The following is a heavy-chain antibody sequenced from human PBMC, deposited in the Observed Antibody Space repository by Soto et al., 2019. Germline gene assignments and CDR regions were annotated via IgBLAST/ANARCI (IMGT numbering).Heavy chain of an antibody. J-gene: IGHJ6*02. CDR3: AREYYYTMDV. CDR2: IDSSTKDT. V-gene: IGHV3-11*05. CDR1: GFTFRDYY. Sequence: QVQLVESGGGLVRPGGSLRLSCEASGFTFRDYYMTWFRQAPGKGLEWLSYIDSSTKDTNYADSVKGRFTITRENAKNSLYLQMISLRADDPAVYYCAREYYYTMDVWGQGTMVTVSS.